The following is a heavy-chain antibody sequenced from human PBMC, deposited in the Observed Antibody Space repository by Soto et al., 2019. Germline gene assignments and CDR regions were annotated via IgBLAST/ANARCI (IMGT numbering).Heavy chain of an antibody. Sequence: QVQLVQSGAEVKKPGASVKVSCKASGYTFTSYDINWVRQATGQGLEWMGWMNPNSGNTGYAQKFQGGVTMTRNTSIRTAYMELGSLRSEDTAVYYCARGRGHSSGWYGDYWGQGTLVTVSS. V-gene: IGHV1-8*01. D-gene: IGHD6-19*01. CDR3: ARGRGHSSGWYGDY. CDR1: GYTFTSYD. CDR2: MNPNSGNT. J-gene: IGHJ4*02.